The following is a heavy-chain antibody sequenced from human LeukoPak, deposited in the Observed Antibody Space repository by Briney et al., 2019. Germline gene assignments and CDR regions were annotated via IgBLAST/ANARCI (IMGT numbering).Heavy chain of an antibody. Sequence: GASVKVSCKGSGYTFTRYDINWVRQATGQGLEWMGWINTKSGMTGHAQKFQGRITITKDTSISTVYMELSSLRSEDTAVYYCARDLGSKDYWGQGTLVTVSS. CDR2: INTKSGMT. V-gene: IGHV1-8*03. J-gene: IGHJ4*02. D-gene: IGHD7-27*01. CDR3: ARDLGSKDY. CDR1: GYTFTRYD.